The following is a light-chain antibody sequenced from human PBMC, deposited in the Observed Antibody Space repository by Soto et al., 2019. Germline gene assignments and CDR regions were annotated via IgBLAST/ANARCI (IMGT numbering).Light chain of an antibody. CDR2: AAS. CDR1: QGISNY. J-gene: IGKJ3*01. Sequence: DIQMTQSPSSLSASVGDRVTITCRANQGISNYLAWYQQKPGKVPKLLIYAASTLQSGVPSRFSDSGSGTDFTLTISSLQPEDVATYYCQKYNSAPLTFGPGTKVDIK. V-gene: IGKV1-27*01. CDR3: QKYNSAPLT.